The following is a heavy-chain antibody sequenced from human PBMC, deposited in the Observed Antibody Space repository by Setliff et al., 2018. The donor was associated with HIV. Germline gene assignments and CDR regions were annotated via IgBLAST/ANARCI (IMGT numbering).Heavy chain of an antibody. D-gene: IGHD2-15*01. J-gene: IGHJ4*02. Sequence: GGSLRLSCAASGFTFSDHYMDWVRQAPGKGLEWVGRTTNKADRYNTNYAASVKGRFTIARDDSKKSLYLQMNSLKIEDTAVYYCVRGLGSEFDYWGQGTLVTVSS. CDR1: GFTFSDHY. CDR2: TTNKADRYNT. V-gene: IGHV3-72*01. CDR3: VRGLGSEFDY.